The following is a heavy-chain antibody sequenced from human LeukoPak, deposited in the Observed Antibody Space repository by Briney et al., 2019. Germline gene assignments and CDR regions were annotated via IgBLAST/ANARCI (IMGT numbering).Heavy chain of an antibody. CDR2: INHRGST. J-gene: IGHJ6*03. CDR3: ARGYPTVTLIVSGGGYYYYYMDV. CDR1: GFTFSSYS. Sequence: GALRLSCAASGFTFSSYSMNWVRQAPGKGLEWIGEINHRGSTNYNPSLKSRVTISVDTSKNQFSLKLSSVTAADTAVYYCARGYPTVTLIVSGGGYYYYYMDVWGKGTTVTVSS. V-gene: IGHV4-34*01. D-gene: IGHD4-11*01.